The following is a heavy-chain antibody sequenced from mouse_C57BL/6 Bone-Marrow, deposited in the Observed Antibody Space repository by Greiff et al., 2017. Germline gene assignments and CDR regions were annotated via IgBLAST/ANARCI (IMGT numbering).Heavy chain of an antibody. D-gene: IGHD1-1*01. CDR3: IRNGITTVLAHVDY. Sequence: QVQLKESGPGLVQPSQSLSITCPVSGFSLNSYGVHWVRQSPGKGLEWLGVIWSGGSTDYDAAFLSRLSIRKDNSKSQVFFKMNSLHADDTAIYYGIRNGITTVLAHVDYWCQGTTLPVSS. J-gene: IGHJ2*01. CDR2: IWSGGST. V-gene: IGHV2-2*01. CDR1: GFSLNSYG.